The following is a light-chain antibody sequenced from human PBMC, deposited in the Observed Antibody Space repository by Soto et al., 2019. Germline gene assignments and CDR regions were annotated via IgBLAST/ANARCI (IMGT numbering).Light chain of an antibody. Sequence: QCALTQPASVSRSPGQSIAISCTGTSSDVGGYSYVSWYQQQPGKAPKLVISDVSNRPSGVSDRFSGSNSGNTASLTISGLQTEDDAYYYCASYTTASTYIFAPGPHVAVL. CDR3: ASYTTASTYI. CDR2: DVS. J-gene: IGLJ1*01. CDR1: SSDVGGYSY. V-gene: IGLV2-14*01.